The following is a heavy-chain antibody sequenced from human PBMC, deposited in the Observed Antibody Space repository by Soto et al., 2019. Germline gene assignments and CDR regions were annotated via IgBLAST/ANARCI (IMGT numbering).Heavy chain of an antibody. D-gene: IGHD3-10*01. CDR3: ARGRVRGSHFDY. CDR2: INHSGST. J-gene: IGHJ4*02. V-gene: IGHV4-34*01. Sequence: SETLSLTCGVYGGSFIGYYWSWIRQPPGKGLEWIGEINHSGSTNYNPSLKSRVTISVDTSKNQFSLKLSSVTAADTAVYYCARGRVRGSHFDYWGQGTLVTVSS. CDR1: GGSFIGYY.